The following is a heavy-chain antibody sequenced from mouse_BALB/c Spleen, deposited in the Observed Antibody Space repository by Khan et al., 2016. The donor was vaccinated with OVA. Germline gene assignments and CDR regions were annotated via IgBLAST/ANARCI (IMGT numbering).Heavy chain of an antibody. Sequence: QVQLQQSGAELVRPGASVKLSCKASGYTFTSYWMQWVKQRPGQGLEWIGAIYPGNGDTRYTQKFKGKATLNADESSSTAYMQLSSLASDDSAVXSCVVSWGPYYFDYWGQGTTLTVSS. CDR2: IYPGNGDT. CDR1: GYTFTSYW. J-gene: IGHJ2*01. CDR3: VVSWGPYYFDY. D-gene: IGHD2-10*02. V-gene: IGHV1-87*01.